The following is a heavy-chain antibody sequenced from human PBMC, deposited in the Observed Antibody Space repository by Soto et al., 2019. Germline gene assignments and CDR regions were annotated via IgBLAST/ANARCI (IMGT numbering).Heavy chain of an antibody. CDR1: GFTFSNAW. CDR2: IKSKTDGGTT. Sequence: PGGSLRLSCAASGFTFSNAWMNWVRQAPGKGLEWVGRIKSKTDGGTTDYAAPVKGRFTISRDDSKNTLYLQMNSLKTEDTAVYYCTTGDYYYGSGSYYIPDYHYYYGMDVWGQGTTVTVSS. J-gene: IGHJ6*02. V-gene: IGHV3-15*07. D-gene: IGHD3-10*01. CDR3: TTGDYYYGSGSYYIPDYHYYYGMDV.